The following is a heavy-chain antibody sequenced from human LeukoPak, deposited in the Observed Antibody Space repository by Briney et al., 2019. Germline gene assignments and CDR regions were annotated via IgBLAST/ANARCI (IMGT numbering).Heavy chain of an antibody. J-gene: IGHJ5*02. CDR1: GGPFSGYY. Sequence: PSETLSLTCAVYGGPFSGYYWSWIRQPPGKGLEWIGEINHSGSTNYNPSLKSRVTISVDKSKNQFSLKLSSVTAADTAVYYCAKVDSSGYLNWFDPWGQGTLVTVSS. D-gene: IGHD3-22*01. CDR2: INHSGST. CDR3: AKVDSSGYLNWFDP. V-gene: IGHV4-34*01.